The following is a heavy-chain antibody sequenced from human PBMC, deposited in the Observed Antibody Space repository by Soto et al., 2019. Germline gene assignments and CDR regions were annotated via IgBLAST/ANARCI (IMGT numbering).Heavy chain of an antibody. CDR1: GYTFTSYG. CDR3: ARIAVVVTAISDAFDI. J-gene: IGHJ3*02. V-gene: IGHV1-18*01. D-gene: IGHD2-21*02. Sequence: QVQLVQSGAEVKKPGASVKVSCKASGYTFTSYGISWVRQAPGQGLEWMGWISAYNGNTNYAQKLQGRVTMTTDTSTSTADMELRSLRSDDTAVYYCARIAVVVTAISDAFDIWGHGTMVTVSS. CDR2: ISAYNGNT.